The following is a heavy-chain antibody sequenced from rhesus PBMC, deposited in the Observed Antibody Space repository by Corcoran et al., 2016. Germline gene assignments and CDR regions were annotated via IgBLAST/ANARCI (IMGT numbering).Heavy chain of an antibody. D-gene: IGHD1-20*01. Sequence: QVQLQESGPGLVKPSATLSLTCAVSGVSISDTYSLTWIRHPPGKGLEWIGNIYGNSASTYYSPSLKSRVTISKDTAKNQFSLKLSSVTAADTAVYYCARDGPGWNSFDYWGQGVLITVSS. V-gene: IGHV4S9*01. J-gene: IGHJ4*01. CDR2: IYGNSAST. CDR3: ARDGPGWNSFDY. CDR1: GVSISDTYS.